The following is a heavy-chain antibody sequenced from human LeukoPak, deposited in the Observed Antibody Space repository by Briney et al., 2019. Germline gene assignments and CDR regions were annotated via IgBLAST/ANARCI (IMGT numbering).Heavy chain of an antibody. Sequence: ASVQVSCQASGYTFTSYGISWVRPAPGQGLEWMGWISAYNGNTNYAQKLQGRVTMTTDTSTSTAYMELRSLRSDDTAVYYCARDTTIFGVVISHYYYYGMDVWGQGTTVTVSS. V-gene: IGHV1-18*01. CDR2: ISAYNGNT. CDR1: GYTFTSYG. CDR3: ARDTTIFGVVISHYYYYGMDV. D-gene: IGHD3-3*01. J-gene: IGHJ6*02.